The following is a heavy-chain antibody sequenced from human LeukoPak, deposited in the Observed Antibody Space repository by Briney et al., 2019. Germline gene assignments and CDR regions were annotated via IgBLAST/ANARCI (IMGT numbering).Heavy chain of an antibody. CDR1: GFIFSSYW. D-gene: IGHD3-22*01. J-gene: IGHJ5*02. CDR3: VTYDSSGLSP. CDR2: ISGSGGST. Sequence: GGSLRLSCAASGFIFSSYWMSWVRQAPGKGLEWVSAISGSGGSTYYADSVKGRFTISRDNSKNTLYLQMNSLRAEDTAVYYCVTYDSSGLSPWGQGTLVTVSS. V-gene: IGHV3-23*01.